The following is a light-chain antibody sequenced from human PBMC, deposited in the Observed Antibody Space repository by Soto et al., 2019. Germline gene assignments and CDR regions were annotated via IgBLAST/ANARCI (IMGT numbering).Light chain of an antibody. V-gene: IGKV1-5*01. CDR1: QSISSW. CDR2: DAS. CDR3: QQYNNWPGT. Sequence: DIRITQSPSTLSASVGDRVTITCRASQSISSWLAWYQQKPGKAPKLLIYDASSLESGVPSRFSGSGSGTEFTLTISSLQPDDFAVYYCQQYNNWPGTFGQGTKVDIK. J-gene: IGKJ1*01.